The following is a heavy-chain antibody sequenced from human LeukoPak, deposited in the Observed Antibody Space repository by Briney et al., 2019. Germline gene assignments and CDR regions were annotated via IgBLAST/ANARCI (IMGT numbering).Heavy chain of an antibody. CDR3: ARGLKEMANKDI. CDR2: INHSRST. D-gene: IGHD5-24*01. CDR1: GGSFSGYY. V-gene: IGHV4-34*01. J-gene: IGHJ3*02. Sequence: TSETLSLNCAVYGGSFSGYYWSWIRQPPGKGLEWIGEINHSRSTNYNPSLKSRVTISVDTSKNQFSLKLSSVTAADTAVYYCARGLKEMANKDIWGQGTMVTVSS.